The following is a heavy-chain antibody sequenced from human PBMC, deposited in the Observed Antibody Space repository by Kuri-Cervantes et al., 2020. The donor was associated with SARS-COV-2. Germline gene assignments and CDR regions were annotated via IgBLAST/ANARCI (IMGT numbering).Heavy chain of an antibody. D-gene: IGHD3-22*01. CDR2: ISGSGGST. CDR1: GFTFSTYA. Sequence: GESLKISCAASGFTFSTYAMSWVRQAPGKGLEWVSAISGSGGSTYYADSVKGRFTISRDNPKNTLYLQMNSLRAEDTAVYYCARDHQYYYDSSGYYYFGYWGQGTLVTVSS. J-gene: IGHJ4*02. CDR3: ARDHQYYYDSSGYYYFGY. V-gene: IGHV3-23*01.